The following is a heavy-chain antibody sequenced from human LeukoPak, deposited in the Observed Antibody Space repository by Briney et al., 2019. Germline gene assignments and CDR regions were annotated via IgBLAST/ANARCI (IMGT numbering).Heavy chain of an antibody. D-gene: IGHD3-3*01. CDR3: ARGLWDFWSGYLPTGYYYMDV. Sequence: ASVKVSCKASGYTFTSYYMHWVRQAPGQGLEWMGIINPSGGSTSYAQKFQGRVTMTRDTSTSTVYMELSSLRSEDTAVYYCARGLWDFWSGYLPTGYYYMDVWGKGTTVTVSS. J-gene: IGHJ6*03. CDR2: INPSGGST. CDR1: GYTFTSYY. V-gene: IGHV1-46*03.